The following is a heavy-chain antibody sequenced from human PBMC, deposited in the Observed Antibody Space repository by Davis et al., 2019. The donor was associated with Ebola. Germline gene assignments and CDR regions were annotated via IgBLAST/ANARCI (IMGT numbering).Heavy chain of an antibody. D-gene: IGHD3-10*01. J-gene: IGHJ6*04. Sequence: FTFSRDNAKNSLYLQMNSLKTEDTAVYYCTRTMVAYGYYYYGMDVWGKGTTVTVSS. CDR3: TRTMVAYGYYYYGMDV. V-gene: IGHV3-11*03.